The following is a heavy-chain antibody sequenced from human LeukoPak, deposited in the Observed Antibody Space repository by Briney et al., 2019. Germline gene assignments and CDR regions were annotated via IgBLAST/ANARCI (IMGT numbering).Heavy chain of an antibody. J-gene: IGHJ4*02. CDR3: ARDLAGPKGGY. CDR1: GGSISSSNW. D-gene: IGHD2-15*01. CDR2: IYHSGST. Sequence: SETLSLTCAVSGGSISSSNWWSWVRQPPGKGLEWIGEIYHSGSTNYNPSLKSRVTISVDKSKNQFSPKLSSVAAADTAVYYCARDLAGPKGGYWGQGTLVTVSS. V-gene: IGHV4-4*02.